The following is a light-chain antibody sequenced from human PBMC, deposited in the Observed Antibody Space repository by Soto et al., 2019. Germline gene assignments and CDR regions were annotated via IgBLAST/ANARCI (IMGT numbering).Light chain of an antibody. V-gene: IGKV1-13*02. Sequence: AIQLTQSPSSLSASVGDRVTITCRASQDIRGALAWYQQTPGKAPKILIYDVSTLQSGVPSRFSGSSSGTDFSLTISSLQPEDFATYFCQQFNSYPITFGQGTRLEI. CDR1: QDIRGA. CDR2: DVS. CDR3: QQFNSYPIT. J-gene: IGKJ5*01.